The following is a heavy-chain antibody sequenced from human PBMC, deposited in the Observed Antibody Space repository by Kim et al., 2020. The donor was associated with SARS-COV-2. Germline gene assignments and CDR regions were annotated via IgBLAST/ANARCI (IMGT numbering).Heavy chain of an antibody. CDR3: TKGNIVEVPAAPYV. J-gene: IGHJ6*02. D-gene: IGHD2-2*01. CDR1: GFTFSSFA. Sequence: GGSLRLSCAASGFTFSSFAMNWVRQAPGKGLEWVSVISGSGDDTYNADSVKGRFTISRDNSKNTLYLQMNSLRAEDTAVYYCTKGNIVEVPAAPYVWGHGTTVTVSS. V-gene: IGHV3-23*01. CDR2: ISGSGDDT.